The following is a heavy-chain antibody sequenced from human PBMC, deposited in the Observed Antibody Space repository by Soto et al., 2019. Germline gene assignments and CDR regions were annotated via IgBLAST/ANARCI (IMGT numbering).Heavy chain of an antibody. D-gene: IGHD3-3*01. CDR3: ARAEAQYDFWSGYQSFDY. CDR2: INPSGGST. Sequence: ASVKVSCKASGYTFTSYYMHWVRQAPGQGLEWMGIINPSGGSTSYAQKFQGRVTMTRDTSTSTVYMELSSLRSEDTAVYYCARAEAQYDFWSGYQSFDYWGQGTLVTVSS. CDR1: GYTFTSYY. J-gene: IGHJ4*02. V-gene: IGHV1-46*01.